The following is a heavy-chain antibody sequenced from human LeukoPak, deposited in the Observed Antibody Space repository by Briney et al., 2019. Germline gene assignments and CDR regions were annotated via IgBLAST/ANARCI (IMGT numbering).Heavy chain of an antibody. CDR2: IIPIFGTA. Sequence: GASVKVSCKASGGTFSSYAISWVRQAPGQGLEWMGRIIPIFGTANYAQKFQGRVTITTDESTSTAYMELSSLRSEDTAVYYCARVPLAVAGRYYFDYWGQGTLVTVSS. D-gene: IGHD6-19*01. CDR1: GGTFSSYA. J-gene: IGHJ4*02. V-gene: IGHV1-69*05. CDR3: ARVPLAVAGRYYFDY.